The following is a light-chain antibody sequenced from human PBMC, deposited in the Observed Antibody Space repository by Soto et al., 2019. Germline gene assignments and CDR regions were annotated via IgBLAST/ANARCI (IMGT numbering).Light chain of an antibody. Sequence: QSVLTQPRSVSGSPGQSVTISCTGTNNDVGFYNYVSWYQQQLGKAPKLLIYDVNKRPSGVPPRFSGSKSGNTASLTISGLQAEDEADYYCSSYTSSSTTYVFGTGTKLTVL. V-gene: IGLV2-11*01. J-gene: IGLJ1*01. CDR2: DVN. CDR1: NNDVGFYNY. CDR3: SSYTSSSTTYV.